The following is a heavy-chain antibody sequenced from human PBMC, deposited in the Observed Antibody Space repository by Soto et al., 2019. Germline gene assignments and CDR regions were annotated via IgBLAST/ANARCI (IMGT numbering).Heavy chain of an antibody. J-gene: IGHJ4*02. D-gene: IGHD2-2*01. CDR3: ASGRSPSPRYQLGY. CDR2: ISTSSRYI. V-gene: IGHV3-21*01. Sequence: PGRSLRLSCAASGFTFSSYNMNSVRHAPGKRLEWVSSISTSSRYIYYADSEQGRFTISRDNAKNSLYLQMNSQRAEDTAPYYGASGRSPSPRYQLGYWGKRTRGTVSS. CDR1: GFTFSSYN.